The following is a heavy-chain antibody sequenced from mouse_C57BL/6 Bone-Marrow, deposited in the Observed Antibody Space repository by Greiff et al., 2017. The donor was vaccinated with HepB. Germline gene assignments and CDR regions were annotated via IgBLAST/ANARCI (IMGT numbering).Heavy chain of an antibody. CDR3: TNDHYYGSSHYYFDY. Sequence: EVKVEESGGGLVQPGGSMKLSCVASGFTFSNYWMNWVRQSPEKGLEWVAQIRLKSDNYATHYAESVKGRFTISRDDSKSSVYLQMNNLRAEDTGIYYCTNDHYYGSSHYYFDYWGQGTTLTVSS. D-gene: IGHD1-1*01. V-gene: IGHV6-3*01. CDR1: GFTFSNYW. CDR2: IRLKSDNYAT. J-gene: IGHJ2*01.